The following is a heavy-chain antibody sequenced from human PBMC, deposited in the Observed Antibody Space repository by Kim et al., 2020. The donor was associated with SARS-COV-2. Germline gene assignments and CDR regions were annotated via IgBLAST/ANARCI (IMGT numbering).Heavy chain of an antibody. D-gene: IGHD2-2*01. V-gene: IGHV3-30*01. Sequence: SLRLSCAAAGFTFISYAMHWFRQAPGKGLEWVAVISYDGSNKYYVDSVKGRFTISRDNSKNTLYLQMNSLRAEDTAVYYCARSLSPIVVVPAAPDYWGTGTLVTASS. CDR2: ISYDGSNK. CDR3: ARSLSPIVVVPAAPDY. CDR1: GFTFISYA. J-gene: IGHJ4*02.